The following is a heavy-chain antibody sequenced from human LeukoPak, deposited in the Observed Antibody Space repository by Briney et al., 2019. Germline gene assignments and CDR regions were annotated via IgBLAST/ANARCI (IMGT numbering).Heavy chain of an antibody. V-gene: IGHV3-23*01. D-gene: IGHD1-20*01. CDR3: AKEGRYNWNDGVSGYFDY. CDR1: GFTFSSYA. J-gene: IGHJ4*02. CDR2: ISGSGGST. Sequence: GGSLRLSCAAPGFTFSSYAMSWVRQAPGKGLEWVSAISGSGGSTYYADSVKGRFTISRDNSKNTLYLQMNSLRAEDTAVYYCAKEGRYNWNDGVSGYFDYWGQGTLVTVSS.